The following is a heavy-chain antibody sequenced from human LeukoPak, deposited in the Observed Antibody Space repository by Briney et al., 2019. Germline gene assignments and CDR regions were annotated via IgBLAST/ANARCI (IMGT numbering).Heavy chain of an antibody. V-gene: IGHV3-23*01. CDR2: LISSGAVT. D-gene: IGHD5-18*01. Sequence: GGSLRLSCAASGFPFSNYAMSWVRQAPGKGLEWVSSLISSGAVTYYADSVKGRFTISRDNSKNTVHLQMDSLRAEDSAVYYCAKNAGYSYGLYYFDYWGQGTLVTVSS. CDR3: AKNAGYSYGLYYFDY. J-gene: IGHJ4*02. CDR1: GFPFSNYA.